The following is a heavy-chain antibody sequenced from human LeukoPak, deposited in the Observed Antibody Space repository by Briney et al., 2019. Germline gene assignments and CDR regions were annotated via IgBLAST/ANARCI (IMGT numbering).Heavy chain of an antibody. V-gene: IGHV4-39*07. CDR3: ASIAARPRYLDY. CDR1: GGSISSSSYY. CDR2: IYYSGST. Sequence: SETLSLTCTVSGGSISSSSYYWGWIRQPPGKGLEWIGSIYYSGSTYYNPSLKSRVTISVDTSKNQFSLNLTSVTAADAAVYYCASIAARPRYLDYWGQGTLVTVSS. J-gene: IGHJ4*02. D-gene: IGHD6-6*01.